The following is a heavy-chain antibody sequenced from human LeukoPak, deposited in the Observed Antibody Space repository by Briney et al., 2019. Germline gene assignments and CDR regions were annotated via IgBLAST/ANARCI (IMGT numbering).Heavy chain of an antibody. J-gene: IGHJ3*02. V-gene: IGHV1-18*01. D-gene: IGHD6-13*01. CDR3: ARGVLTSSSWPNDAFDI. Sequence: ASVKVPCKASGYTVTSYGISWVRQAPGQGLEWMGWISAYNGNTNYAQELQGRVTMTTDTSTSTAYMELRSLRSDDTAVYYCARGVLTSSSWPNDAFDIWGQGTMVTVSS. CDR1: GYTVTSYG. CDR2: ISAYNGNT.